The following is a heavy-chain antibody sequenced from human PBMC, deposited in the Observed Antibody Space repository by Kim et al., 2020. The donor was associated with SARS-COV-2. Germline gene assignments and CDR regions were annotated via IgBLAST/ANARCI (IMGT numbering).Heavy chain of an antibody. CDR1: GFTFSTYG. CDR3: AKGVVVVATYFHH. CDR2: ISYEGNNE. Sequence: GGSLRLSCAASGFTFSTYGMHWVRQAPGKGLEWVAVISYEGNNEYYADSVKGRFTISRDNSKNTLYLQMNSLRPEDTAVYYCAKGVVVVATYFHHWGQGTLVIVSS. J-gene: IGHJ1*01. V-gene: IGHV3-30*18. D-gene: IGHD2-15*01.